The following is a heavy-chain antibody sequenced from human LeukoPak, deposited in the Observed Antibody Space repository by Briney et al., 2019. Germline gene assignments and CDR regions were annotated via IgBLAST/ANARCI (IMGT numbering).Heavy chain of an antibody. CDR3: AWTPAGTYFDY. CDR2: IDWDDDK. Sequence: VSGPTLVNPTQTLTLTCTFSGFPLRSTGMRVSWIRQPPGKALEWLARIDWDDDKLYSTSLKTRLTISKDTSKNQVVLIMTNMDPVDTATYYCAWTPAGTYFDYWGQGALVTVSS. D-gene: IGHD3-16*01. V-gene: IGHV2-70*04. J-gene: IGHJ4*02. CDR1: GFPLRSTGMR.